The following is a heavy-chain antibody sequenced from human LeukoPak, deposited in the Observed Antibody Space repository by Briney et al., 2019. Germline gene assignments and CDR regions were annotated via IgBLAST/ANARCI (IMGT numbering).Heavy chain of an antibody. J-gene: IGHJ6*03. D-gene: IGHD3-10*01. CDR2: IVVGSGNT. Sequence: SVKDSCKASGFTFTGSAMQWVRQARGQRLEWIGWIVVGSGNTKYAQKFQERVTITRDMSTGTAYMELSSLRSEDTAVYYCAASGFGFGELPSYFYYYMDVWGKGTTVTISS. CDR3: AASGFGFGELPSYFYYYMDV. CDR1: GFTFTGSA. V-gene: IGHV1-58*02.